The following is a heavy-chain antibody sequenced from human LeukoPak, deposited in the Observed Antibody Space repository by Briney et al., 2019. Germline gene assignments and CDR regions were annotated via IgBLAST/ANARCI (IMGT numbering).Heavy chain of an antibody. V-gene: IGHV3-33*01. J-gene: IGHJ5*02. CDR2: IWYDGSNK. CDR3: ARESIAATIDP. CDR1: GFTFSSYG. D-gene: IGHD6-6*01. Sequence: GGSLRLSCAASGFTFSSYGMHWVRQAPGKGLEWVAVIWYDGSNKYYADSVKGQFTISRDNSKNTLYLQMNSLRAEDTAVYYCARESIAATIDPWGQGTLVTVSS.